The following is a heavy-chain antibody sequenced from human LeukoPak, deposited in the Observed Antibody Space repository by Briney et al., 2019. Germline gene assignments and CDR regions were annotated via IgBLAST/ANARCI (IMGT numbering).Heavy chain of an antibody. CDR3: ARTTVVTRYFDY. CDR1: GGSISSYY. V-gene: IGHV4-4*09. D-gene: IGHD4-23*01. Sequence: SETLSLTCTVSGGSISSYYWSWIRQPPGKGLEWIGYIYTSGSTNYNPSLKSRVTISVDTSKNQFSLKLSSVTAADMAVYYCARTTVVTRYFDYWGQGTLVTVSS. J-gene: IGHJ4*02. CDR2: IYTSGST.